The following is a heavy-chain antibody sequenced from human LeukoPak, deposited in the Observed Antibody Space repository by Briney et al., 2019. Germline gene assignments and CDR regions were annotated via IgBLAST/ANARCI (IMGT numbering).Heavy chain of an antibody. D-gene: IGHD3-10*01. Sequence: ASVKVSFKASGYTFTSYAMHWVRQAPGQRLEWMGWINAGNGNTKYSQEFQGRVTITRDTSASTAYMELSSLRSEDMAVYYCARGSIWFGELLSYFDYWGQGTLVTVSS. CDR2: INAGNGNT. J-gene: IGHJ4*02. CDR1: GYTFTSYA. V-gene: IGHV1-3*03. CDR3: ARGSIWFGELLSYFDY.